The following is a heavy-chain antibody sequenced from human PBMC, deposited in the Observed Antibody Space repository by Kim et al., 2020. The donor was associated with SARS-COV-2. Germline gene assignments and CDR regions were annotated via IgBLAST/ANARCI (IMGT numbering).Heavy chain of an antibody. D-gene: IGHD3-10*01. CDR2: IYYSWGT. CDR3: ASSHSGSGSLNAFDI. CDR1: GDSISSSSYY. J-gene: IGHJ3*02. Sequence: SETLSLTCTVSGDSISSSSYYWGWIRQPPGKGLEWIGSIYYSWGTYYNPTLNSRVTISVDTSKNQVSLKLSSVTAADTAVYYCASSHSGSGSLNAFDIWGQGTMVTVSS. V-gene: IGHV4-39*01.